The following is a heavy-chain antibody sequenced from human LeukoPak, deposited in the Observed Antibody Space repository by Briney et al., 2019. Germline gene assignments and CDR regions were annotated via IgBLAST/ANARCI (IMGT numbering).Heavy chain of an antibody. CDR3: ARSYGDSPPYYYYYYMDV. CDR2: IIPIFGTA. CDR1: GGTFSSYA. D-gene: IGHD4-17*01. Sequence: ASVKVSCKASGGTFSSYAISWVRQAPGQGLEWMGGIIPIFGTANYAQKFQGRVTITADESTSTAYMELSSLRSEDTAVYYCARSYGDSPPYYYYYYMDVWGKGTTVTISS. V-gene: IGHV1-69*13. J-gene: IGHJ6*03.